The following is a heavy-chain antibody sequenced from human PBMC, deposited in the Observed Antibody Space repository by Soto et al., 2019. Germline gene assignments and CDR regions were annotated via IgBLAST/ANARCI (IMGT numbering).Heavy chain of an antibody. Sequence: EVQLLESGGNLVQPGGSLRLSCAASGFTFRNYAMSWVRQVPGRGLEWVADISNNGRTTKHADSVKGRFTISRDNSGNAIDLQMNGLLVEDTAVYDCAKAFCATAGCYPSESWGPATEVAVSS. J-gene: IGHJ4*02. V-gene: IGHV3-23*01. CDR2: ISNNGRTT. CDR1: GFTFRNYA. D-gene: IGHD2-2*01. CDR3: AKAFCATAGCYPSES.